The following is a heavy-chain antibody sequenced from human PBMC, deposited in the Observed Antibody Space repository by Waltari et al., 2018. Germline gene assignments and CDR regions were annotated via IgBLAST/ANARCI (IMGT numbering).Heavy chain of an antibody. V-gene: IGHV4-59*01. CDR3: ARATIFGVVPPYYYYGMDV. CDR2: IYYSGGT. D-gene: IGHD3-3*01. J-gene: IGHJ6*02. Sequence: QVQLQESGPGLVKPSETLSLTCTVSGGSISSYYWSWIRQPPGKGLEWIGYIYYSGGTNYNPSLKSRVTIAVDTSKNQFSLKLSSVTAADTAVYYWARATIFGVVPPYYYYGMDVWGQGTTVTVSS. CDR1: GGSISSYY.